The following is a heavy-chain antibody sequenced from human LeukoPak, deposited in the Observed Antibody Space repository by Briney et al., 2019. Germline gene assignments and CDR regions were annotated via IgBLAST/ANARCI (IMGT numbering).Heavy chain of an antibody. J-gene: IGHJ4*02. V-gene: IGHV3-21*01. D-gene: IGHD1-26*01. CDR2: ISSSSSYI. CDR1: GFTFSSYS. CDR3: ARAGGGGSYPFDY. Sequence: GSLRLSCAASGFTFSSYSMNWVRQAPGKGLEWVSSISSSSSYIYYADSVKGRFTISRDNAKNSLYLQMNSLRAEGTAVYYCARAGGGGSYPFDYWGQGTLVTVSS.